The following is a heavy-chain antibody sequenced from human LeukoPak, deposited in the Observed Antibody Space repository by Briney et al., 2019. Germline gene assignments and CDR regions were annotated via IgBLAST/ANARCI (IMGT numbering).Heavy chain of an antibody. V-gene: IGHV3-7*01. CDR2: IKQDGSEK. CDR1: GFTVSSNY. D-gene: IGHD4-23*01. Sequence: GGSLRLSCAASGFTVSSNYMSWVRQAPGKGLEWVANIKQDGSEKYYVDSVKGRFTISRDNAKNSLYLQMNSLRAEDTAVYYCARDQFHSGGNDYFDYWGQGTLVTVSS. CDR3: ARDQFHSGGNDYFDY. J-gene: IGHJ4*02.